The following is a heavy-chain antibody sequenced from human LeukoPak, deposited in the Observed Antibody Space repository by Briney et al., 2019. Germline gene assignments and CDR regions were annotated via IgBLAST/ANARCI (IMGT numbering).Heavy chain of an antibody. CDR1: GGTFSSYT. CDR3: ARMGLYQLLGLDY. V-gene: IGHV1-69*02. Sequence: SVKVSCKASGGTFSSYTISWVRQAPGQGLEWMGRIIPILGIANYAQKFQGRVTITADKSASTAYMELSSLRPEDTAVYYCARMGLYQLLGLDYWGQGTLVTVSS. D-gene: IGHD2-2*01. CDR2: IIPILGIA. J-gene: IGHJ4*02.